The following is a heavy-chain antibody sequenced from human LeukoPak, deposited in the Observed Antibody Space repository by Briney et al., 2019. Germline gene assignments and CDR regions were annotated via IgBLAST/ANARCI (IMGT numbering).Heavy chain of an antibody. J-gene: IGHJ4*02. V-gene: IGHV3-30*04. CDR2: ISYDGSNK. CDR3: AKDTAGAPTGYFDY. CDR1: GFTFSSYA. D-gene: IGHD1-26*01. Sequence: GGSLRLSCAASGFTFSSYAMHWVRQAPGKGLEWVAVISYDGSNKYYADSVKGRFTISRDNSKNTLYLQMNSLRAEDTAVYYCAKDTAGAPTGYFDYWGQGTLVTVSS.